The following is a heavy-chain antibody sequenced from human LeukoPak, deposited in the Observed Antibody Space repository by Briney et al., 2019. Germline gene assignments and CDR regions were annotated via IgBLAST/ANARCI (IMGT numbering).Heavy chain of an antibody. Sequence: SETLSLTCTVSGGSISSYYWSWLRQPPGKGLEWIGYIYYSGSTNYNPSLKSRVTISVDTSKNQFSLKLSSVTAADTAVYYCARGHSGSYYNWGQGTLVTVSS. J-gene: IGHJ4*02. CDR2: IYYSGST. V-gene: IGHV4-59*01. CDR3: ARGHSGSYYN. D-gene: IGHD1-26*01. CDR1: GGSISSYY.